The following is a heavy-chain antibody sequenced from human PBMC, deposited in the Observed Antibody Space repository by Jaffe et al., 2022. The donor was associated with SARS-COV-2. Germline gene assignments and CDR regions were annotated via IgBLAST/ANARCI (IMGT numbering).Heavy chain of an antibody. V-gene: IGHV3-21*01. CDR1: GFTFSSYS. CDR3: ARDLYCSSTSCPPGWFDP. D-gene: IGHD2-2*01. J-gene: IGHJ5*02. Sequence: EVQLVESGGGLVKPGGSLRLSCAASGFTFSSYSMNWVRQAPGKGLEWVSSISSSSSYIYYADSVKGRFTISRDNAKNSLYLQMNSLRAEDTAVYYCARDLYCSSTSCPPGWFDPWGQGTLVTVSS. CDR2: ISSSSSYI.